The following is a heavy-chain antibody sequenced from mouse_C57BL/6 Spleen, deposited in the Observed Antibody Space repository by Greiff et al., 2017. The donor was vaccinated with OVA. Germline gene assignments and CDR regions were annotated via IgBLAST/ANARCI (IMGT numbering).Heavy chain of an antibody. CDR1: GYTFTSYW. CDR2: IDPSDSET. D-gene: IGHD3-2*02. V-gene: IGHV1-52*01. J-gene: IGHJ4*01. Sequence: VQLQQPGAELVRPGSSVKLSCKASGYTFTSYWMHWVKQRPIQGLEWIGNIDPSDSETHYNQKFKDKATLTVDKSSSTAYMQLSSLTSEDSAVYYWAREGPDSSGYDYAMDYWGQGTSVTVSS. CDR3: AREGPDSSGYDYAMDY.